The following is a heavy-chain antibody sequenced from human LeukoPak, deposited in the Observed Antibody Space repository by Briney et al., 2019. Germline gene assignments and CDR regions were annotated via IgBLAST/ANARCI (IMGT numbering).Heavy chain of an antibody. CDR1: GFTFSSYW. CDR3: ARVPVAGTRGYFDY. J-gene: IGHJ4*02. D-gene: IGHD6-19*01. CDR2: INSDGSNT. V-gene: IGHV3-74*01. Sequence: GGSLRLSCAASGFTFSSYWMHWVRQAPGKGLVWVSRINSDGSNTNYADSVKGRFTISRDNAKNTLYLHMNSLRAEDTAVYYCARVPVAGTRGYFDYWGQGTLVTVSS.